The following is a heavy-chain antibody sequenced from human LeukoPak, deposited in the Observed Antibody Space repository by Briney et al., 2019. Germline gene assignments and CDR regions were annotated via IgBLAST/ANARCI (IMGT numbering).Heavy chain of an antibody. CDR2: IYYSGST. CDR1: GGSISSSSYY. Sequence: SETLSLTCTVSGGSISSSSYYWGWIRQPPGKGLEWIGYIYYSGSTNYNPSLKSRVTISADTSKNQFSLKLSSVTAADTAVYYCARGGYSSGWLNFDYWGQGTLVTVSS. V-gene: IGHV4-61*05. CDR3: ARGGYSSGWLNFDY. J-gene: IGHJ4*02. D-gene: IGHD6-19*01.